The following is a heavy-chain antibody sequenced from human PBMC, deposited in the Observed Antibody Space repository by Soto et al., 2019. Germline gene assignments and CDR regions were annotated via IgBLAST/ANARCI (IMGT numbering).Heavy chain of an antibody. J-gene: IGHJ3*01. CDR1: GFTFSTYA. Sequence: GGSLRLSCAASGFTFSTYAMSWVRQAPGKGLEWVSAISGSGASTFYADSVKGRFTISRDNSINTLYLQMKSLRTEDTAVYYCAHPRGYGVFDAYDLWGQGTMVTVSS. V-gene: IGHV3-23*01. D-gene: IGHD4-17*01. CDR2: ISGSGAST. CDR3: AHPRGYGVFDAYDL.